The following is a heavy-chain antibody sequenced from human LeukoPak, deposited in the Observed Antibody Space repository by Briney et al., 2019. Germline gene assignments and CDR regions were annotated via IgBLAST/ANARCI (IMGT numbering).Heavy chain of an antibody. Sequence: PGGSLRLSCAASGFTFSSYAMHWVRQAPGKGLEWVAVISYDGSNKYYADSVKGRFTISRDNSKNTLYLQMNSLRAEDTAVYYCAREGRLRVRGVPFDYWGQGTLVTVSS. CDR1: GFTFSSYA. J-gene: IGHJ4*02. V-gene: IGHV3-30-3*01. CDR2: ISYDGSNK. CDR3: AREGRLRVRGVPFDY. D-gene: IGHD3-10*01.